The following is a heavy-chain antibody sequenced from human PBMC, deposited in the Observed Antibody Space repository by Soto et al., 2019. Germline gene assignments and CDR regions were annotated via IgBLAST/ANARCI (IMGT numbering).Heavy chain of an antibody. J-gene: IGHJ3*02. Sequence: EVQLVESGGGLVQPGGSLRVSCAASGFTFSSYTMNWVRQAPGKGLEWVSYIRSSTSTISYADSVKGLFTISSDNAKNSLYLQMNSLRAEDTAVYYCVRDQWYAFDIWGQGTMVTVSS. CDR3: VRDQWYAFDI. D-gene: IGHD2-15*01. CDR2: IRSSTSTI. CDR1: GFTFSSYT. V-gene: IGHV3-48*01.